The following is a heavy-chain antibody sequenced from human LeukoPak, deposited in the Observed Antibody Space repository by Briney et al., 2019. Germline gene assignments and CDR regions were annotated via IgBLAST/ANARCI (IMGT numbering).Heavy chain of an antibody. V-gene: IGHV4-59*12. D-gene: IGHD3-10*01. CDR1: GGSISSYY. CDR3: AAGSGSYYNNWFDP. Sequence: SETLSLTCTVSGGSISSYYWSWIRQPPGKGLEWIGYIYYSGSTNYNPSLKSRVTISVDTSKNQFSLKLSSVTAADTAVYYCAAGSGSYYNNWFDPWGQGTLVTVSS. CDR2: IYYSGST. J-gene: IGHJ5*02.